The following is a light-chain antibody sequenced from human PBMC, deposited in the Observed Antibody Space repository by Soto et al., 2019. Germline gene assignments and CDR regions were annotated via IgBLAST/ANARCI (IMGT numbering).Light chain of an antibody. CDR2: AAS. CDR3: QQLNSHLFT. Sequence: IQLTQSPSSLSASVGDRVTITCRASQGIRSHLAWYQQKPGKAPKLLIYAASTLQSGVTPRFSGSGSGTDFTLTNSSLQPEDFATYYCQQLNSHLFTFGPGTIVDIK. V-gene: IGKV1-9*01. J-gene: IGKJ3*01. CDR1: QGIRSH.